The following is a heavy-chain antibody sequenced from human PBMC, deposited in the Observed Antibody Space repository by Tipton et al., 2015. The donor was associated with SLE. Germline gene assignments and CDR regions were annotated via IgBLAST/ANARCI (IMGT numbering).Heavy chain of an antibody. V-gene: IGHV4-59*11. CDR1: GGSISSHY. CDR3: ARDSLNYGGTPEWCFDL. Sequence: GSLRLSCTVSGGSISSHYWSWIRQPPGKGLEWIGYIYYSGSTNYNPSLKSRVTISVDTSKNQFSLKLSSVTAADTAVYYCARDSLNYGGTPEWCFDLWGRGTLVTVSS. D-gene: IGHD4-23*01. J-gene: IGHJ2*01. CDR2: IYYSGST.